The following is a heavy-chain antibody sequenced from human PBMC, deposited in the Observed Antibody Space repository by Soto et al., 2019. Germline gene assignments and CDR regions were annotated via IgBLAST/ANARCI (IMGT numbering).Heavy chain of an antibody. D-gene: IGHD1-1*01. V-gene: IGHV4-31*03. CDR3: ARTDAYNSSFFDS. Sequence: QVQLQEMGPGLVKPSQTLTITCTFSGDSVNCAYWGWVRQLPGKGREWIGNIHHTVRNDYNPSLKSRVAISIDTSKPLFSLKMRYITAADTAVYYCARTDAYNSSFFDSWGQGTVVTVSS. J-gene: IGHJ4*02. CDR2: IHHTVRN. CDR1: GDSVNCAY.